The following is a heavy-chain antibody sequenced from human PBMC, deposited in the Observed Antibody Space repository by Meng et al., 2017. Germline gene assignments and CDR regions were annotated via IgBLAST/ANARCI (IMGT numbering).Heavy chain of an antibody. J-gene: IGHJ4*02. D-gene: IGHD3-10*01. Sequence: LSLTCAASGFTFDDYAMHWVRQAPGKGLEWVSGINWNIGNIGYADSVKGRFTISRDNAKNSLYLQMNSLRAEDTALYYCAKGIDYYGPYYFDYWGQGTLVTVSS. CDR3: AKGIDYYGPYYFDY. CDR1: GFTFDDYA. V-gene: IGHV3-9*01. CDR2: INWNIGNI.